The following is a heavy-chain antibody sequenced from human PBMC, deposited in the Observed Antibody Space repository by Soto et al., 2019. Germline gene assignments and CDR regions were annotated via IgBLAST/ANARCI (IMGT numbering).Heavy chain of an antibody. CDR2: SSYDGRET. CDR1: DFDFSSYG. V-gene: IGHV3-30*03. Sequence: GGSLRLSCAASDFDFSSYGIHWVRQAPGKGLEWVAASSYDGRETFYADSAKGRFTVSKEMSKNTAFLQMNALRHEDTAVYYCARDSGGPIVTCDNWGQGTPVTVSS. CDR3: ARDSGGPIVTCDN. J-gene: IGHJ4*02. D-gene: IGHD3-10*01.